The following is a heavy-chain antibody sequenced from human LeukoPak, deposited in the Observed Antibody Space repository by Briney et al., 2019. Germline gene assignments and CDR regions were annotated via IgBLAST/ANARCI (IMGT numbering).Heavy chain of an antibody. J-gene: IGHJ4*02. CDR1: GFSFSRYW. V-gene: IGHV3-7*01. Sequence: GGSLRLSCAASGFSFSRYWMTWVRLAAGKGLQWVANINQDGSEKYYVDSVEGRFIISRDNAENSLYLQMNSLRAEDTAVYYCARARQAPANVYSDYWGQGGLVTVSS. CDR3: ARARQAPANVYSDY. D-gene: IGHD2-15*01. CDR2: INQDGSEK.